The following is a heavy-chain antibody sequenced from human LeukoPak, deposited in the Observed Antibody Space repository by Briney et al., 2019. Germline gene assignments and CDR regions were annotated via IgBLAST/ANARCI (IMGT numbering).Heavy chain of an antibody. D-gene: IGHD3-10*01. CDR1: GASISSYY. V-gene: IGHV4-59*08. CDR3: ARHRISGTYKRDFDY. CDR2: IYYSGST. J-gene: IGHJ4*02. Sequence: SETLSLTCTVSGASISSYYWSWIRQPPGKGLEGIGFIYYSGSTNYNPSLQSRVTISVDTSRNQFSLKVSSVTAADTAVYYCARHRISGTYKRDFDYWGQGILVTVSS.